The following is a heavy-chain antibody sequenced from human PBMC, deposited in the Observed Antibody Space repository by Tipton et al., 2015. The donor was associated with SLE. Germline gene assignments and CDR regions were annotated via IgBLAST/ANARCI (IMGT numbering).Heavy chain of an antibody. Sequence: TLSLTCTVSGGSISSYYWSWIRQPPGKGLEWIGTIFYDGGTYYNPSLKSRVTISVDTSKNQFSLRLNSVTAADTAVYYCARRITISHLFDYWGQGSLVTVSS. CDR3: ARRITISHLFDY. CDR1: GGSISSYY. D-gene: IGHD3-3*01. J-gene: IGHJ4*02. V-gene: IGHV4-59*12. CDR2: IFYDGGT.